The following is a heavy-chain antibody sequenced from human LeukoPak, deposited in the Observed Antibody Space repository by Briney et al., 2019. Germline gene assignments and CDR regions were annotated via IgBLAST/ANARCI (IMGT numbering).Heavy chain of an antibody. CDR1: GRSLSGYY. CDR3: ARRTGYSYGYRPYYYYYMDV. J-gene: IGHJ6*03. D-gene: IGHD5-18*01. V-gene: IGHV4-34*01. CDR2: INHSGST. Sequence: SETLSLTCAVYGRSLSGYYWGWVRQPPGKGLGWVGEINHSGSTNYNPSRKSRVTISVDTSKNQFSLKLSSVTAADTAVYYCARRTGYSYGYRPYYYYYMDVWGKGTTVTISS.